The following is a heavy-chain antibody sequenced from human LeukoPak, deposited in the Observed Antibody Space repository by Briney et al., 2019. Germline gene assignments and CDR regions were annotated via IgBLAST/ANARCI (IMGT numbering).Heavy chain of an antibody. V-gene: IGHV3-9*01. CDR2: ISWNSGSI. J-gene: IGHJ6*02. CDR1: GFTFDDYA. D-gene: IGHD6-6*01. Sequence: GGSPRLSCAASGFTFDDYAMHWVRQAPGKGLEWVSGISWNSGSIGYADSVKGRFTISRDNAKNSLYLQMNSLRAEDTALYYCAKDIGYSSSAYYYYYGMDVWGQGTTVTVSS. CDR3: AKDIGYSSSAYYYYYGMDV.